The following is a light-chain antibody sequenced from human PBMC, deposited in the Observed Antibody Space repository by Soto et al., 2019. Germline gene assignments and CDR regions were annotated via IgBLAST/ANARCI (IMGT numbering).Light chain of an antibody. Sequence: QSALTQPASVSGSPGQSITISCTGTSSDVGSHNLVSWYQQHPGQAPKLMIYDVSNRPSGVSNRFSGSKSGNTASLTISGLQAEDEADYYCSSYTSSSTVVFGGGTQLTVL. CDR1: SSDVGSHNL. CDR3: SSYTSSSTVV. J-gene: IGLJ2*01. CDR2: DVS. V-gene: IGLV2-14*02.